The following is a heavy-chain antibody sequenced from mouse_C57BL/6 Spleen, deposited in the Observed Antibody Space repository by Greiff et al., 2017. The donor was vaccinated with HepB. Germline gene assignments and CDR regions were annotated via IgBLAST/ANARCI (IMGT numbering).Heavy chain of an antibody. CDR3: AIGTYVSSVFDV. CDR2: IDPANGNT. V-gene: IGHV14-3*01. J-gene: IGHJ1*03. CDR1: GFNIKNTY. D-gene: IGHD1-1*01. Sequence: VQLQQSVAELVRPGASVKLSCTASGFNIKNTYMHWVKQRPEQGLEWIGRIDPANGNTKYAPKFQGKATITADTSYNTAYLQHSSLTSEDTAIYYGAIGTYVSSVFDVWGTGTTVTVSS.